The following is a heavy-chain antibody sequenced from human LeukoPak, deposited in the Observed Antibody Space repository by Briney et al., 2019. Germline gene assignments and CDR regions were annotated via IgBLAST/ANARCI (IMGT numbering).Heavy chain of an antibody. CDR2: INPNSGGT. J-gene: IGHJ3*02. CDR1: GYTFTGYY. CDR3: ARSEAYCGGDCYSDSAFDI. V-gene: IGHV1-2*02. D-gene: IGHD2-21*02. Sequence: ASVNVSSKASGYTFTGYYMHWVRQAPGQGLEWMGWINPNSGGTNYAQKFQGRVTMNTDTSISTAYMELSRLRSDDTAVYYCARSEAYCGGDCYSDSAFDIWGQGTMVTVSS.